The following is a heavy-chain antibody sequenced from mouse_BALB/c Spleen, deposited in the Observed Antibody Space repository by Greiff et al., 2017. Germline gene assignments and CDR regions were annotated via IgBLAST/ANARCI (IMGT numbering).Heavy chain of an antibody. CDR1: GFTFSSFG. CDR2: ISSGSSTI. J-gene: IGHJ1*01. CDR3: ARRGTLWYFDV. V-gene: IGHV5-17*02. Sequence: EVNVVESGGGLVQPGGSRKLSCAASGFTFSSFGMHWVRQAPEKGLEWVAYISSGSSTIYYAETVKGRFTISRDNPKNTLFLQMTSLRSEDTAMYYCARRGTLWYFDVWGAGTTVTVSS.